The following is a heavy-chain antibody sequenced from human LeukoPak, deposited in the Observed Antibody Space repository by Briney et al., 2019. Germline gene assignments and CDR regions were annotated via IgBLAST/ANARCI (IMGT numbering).Heavy chain of an antibody. CDR2: IYSGGGT. CDR1: GFTVSSNY. D-gene: IGHD1-26*01. Sequence: AGGSLRLSCAASGFTVSSNYMSWVRQAPGKGLEWVSVIYSGGGTYYADSVKGRFTISRDNSKNTLYLQMNSLRAEDTAVYYCARDGSYSGSYSPWGQGTLVTVSS. V-gene: IGHV3-53*01. J-gene: IGHJ5*02. CDR3: ARDGSYSGSYSP.